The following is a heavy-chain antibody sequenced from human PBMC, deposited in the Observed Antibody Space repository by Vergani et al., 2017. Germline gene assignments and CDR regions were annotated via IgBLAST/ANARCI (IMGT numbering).Heavy chain of an antibody. D-gene: IGHD3-22*01. V-gene: IGHV3-21*01. CDR3: TKAGQYDSDNFHDS. CDR2: ISSSSSYI. J-gene: IGHJ1*01. CDR1: GFTFSSYS. Sequence: VQLVQSGGGLVKPGGSLRLSCAASGFTFSSYSMNWVRQAPGKGLEWVSSISSSSSYIYYADSVKGRFTISRDNAKNSLYLQMNSLRAEDTAVYYCTKAGQYDSDNFHDSWGQGALVTVAS.